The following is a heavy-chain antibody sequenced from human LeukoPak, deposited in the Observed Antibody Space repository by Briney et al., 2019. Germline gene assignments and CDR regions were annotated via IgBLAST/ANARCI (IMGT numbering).Heavy chain of an antibody. Sequence: GGSLRLSCAASGFTFSSYSMNWVRQAPGKGLEWVSYISSSSSTIYYADSVKGRFTISRDNSKNTLYLQMNSLRAEDTAVYYCAREDFDWLRGSTYWGQGTLVTVSS. CDR1: GFTFSSYS. CDR3: AREDFDWLRGSTY. CDR2: ISSSSSTI. V-gene: IGHV3-48*01. D-gene: IGHD3-9*01. J-gene: IGHJ4*02.